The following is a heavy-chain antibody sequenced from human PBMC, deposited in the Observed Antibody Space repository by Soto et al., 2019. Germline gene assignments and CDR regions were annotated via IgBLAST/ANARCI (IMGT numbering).Heavy chain of an antibody. V-gene: IGHV4-30-2*01. CDR2: IYHSGIT. CDR1: GGSISSGGYS. CDR3: ARVPGP. J-gene: IGHJ5*02. Sequence: QLQLQESGSGLVKPSQTLSLTCAVSGGSISSGGYSWSWIRQPPGKGLEWIGYIYHSGITYSHPSLKSRVTISVDRSKAQFSLELSSVTAGDTAVYYCARVPGPWAQGTLVTVSS. D-gene: IGHD7-27*01.